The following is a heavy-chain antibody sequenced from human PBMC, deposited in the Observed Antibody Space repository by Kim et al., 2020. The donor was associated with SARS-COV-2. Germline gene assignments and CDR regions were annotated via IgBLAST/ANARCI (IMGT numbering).Heavy chain of an antibody. Sequence: GRFTISRDNSKNTLYLQVNSLRAEDTAVYYCARTYCGGDCYPASPPHFDYWGQGTLVTVSS. D-gene: IGHD2-21*02. CDR3: ARTYCGGDCYPASPPHFDY. J-gene: IGHJ4*02. V-gene: IGHV3-66*01.